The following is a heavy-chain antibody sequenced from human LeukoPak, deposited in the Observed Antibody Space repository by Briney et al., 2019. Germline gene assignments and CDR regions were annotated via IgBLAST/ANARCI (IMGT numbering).Heavy chain of an antibody. Sequence: GGSLRLSCAASGFTFSSYWMSWVRQAPGKGLEWVANIKQDGSEKYYVDSVKGRFTISRDNAKNTLYLQMNSLRAEDTAVYYCASRSGSYQNWFDPWGQGTLVTVSS. CDR1: GFTFSSYW. V-gene: IGHV3-7*01. J-gene: IGHJ5*02. CDR2: IKQDGSEK. D-gene: IGHD3-10*01. CDR3: ASRSGSYQNWFDP.